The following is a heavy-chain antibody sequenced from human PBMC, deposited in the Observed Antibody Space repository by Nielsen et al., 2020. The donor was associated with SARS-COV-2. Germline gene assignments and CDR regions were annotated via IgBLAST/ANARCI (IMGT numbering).Heavy chain of an antibody. CDR1: GGSISSYY. Sequence: SETLSLTCTVSGGSISSYYWSWIRQPPGKGLEWIGYIYYSGSTNYNPSLKSRVTISVDTSKNQFSLKLSSVTAADTAVYYCARVGLGDCSSTSCYSAFDIWGQGTMVTVSS. CDR2: IYYSGST. D-gene: IGHD2-2*02. J-gene: IGHJ3*02. CDR3: ARVGLGDCSSTSCYSAFDI. V-gene: IGHV4-59*01.